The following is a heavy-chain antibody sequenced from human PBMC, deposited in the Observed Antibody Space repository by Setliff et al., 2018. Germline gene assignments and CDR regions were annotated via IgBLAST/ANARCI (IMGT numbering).Heavy chain of an antibody. J-gene: IGHJ6*03. V-gene: IGHV3-23*01. Sequence: GGSLRLSCAASGFSFSSYAMTWVRQAPGKGLEWVSAISAGGGSTYSADPVKGRFTISRDNSKNTLYLQMNSLRAEDTAVYYCAKTRGSNWNFFYYMDVWGKGTTVTVS. D-gene: IGHD1-1*01. CDR1: GFSFSSYA. CDR2: ISAGGGST. CDR3: AKTRGSNWNFFYYMDV.